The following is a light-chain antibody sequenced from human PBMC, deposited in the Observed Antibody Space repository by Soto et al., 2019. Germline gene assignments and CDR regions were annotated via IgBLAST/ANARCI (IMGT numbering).Light chain of an antibody. V-gene: IGLV2-14*01. CDR1: SSDVGGYKY. CDR2: EVS. Sequence: QSVLTQPASVSGSPGQSITISCTGTSSDVGGYKYVSWYQQHPGKAPKLMIFEVSNRPSGVSNRFSGSKSGNTASLTISGLQAEDEADYYCSSKTTTNTIVILGSGTKVTVL. J-gene: IGLJ1*01. CDR3: SSKTTTNTIVI.